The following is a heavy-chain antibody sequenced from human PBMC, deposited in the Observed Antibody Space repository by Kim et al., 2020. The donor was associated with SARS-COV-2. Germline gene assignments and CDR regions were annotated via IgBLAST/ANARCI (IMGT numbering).Heavy chain of an antibody. J-gene: IGHJ4*02. CDR2: INHSGRT. CDR3: ARASRDERPYSRKTIIWDS. CDR1: GGSFSGYY. Sequence: SETLSLTCAVYGGSFSGYYWSWIRQPPGKGLEWIGEINHSGRTYFSPALESRLTISVDMSNNQFSLRLSSVTAADTAMYFCARASRDERPYSRKTIIWDSWGQGTLVIVSS. D-gene: IGHD1-26*01. V-gene: IGHV4-34*01.